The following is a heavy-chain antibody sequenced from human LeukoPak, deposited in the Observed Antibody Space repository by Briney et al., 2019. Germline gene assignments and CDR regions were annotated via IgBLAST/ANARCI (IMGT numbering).Heavy chain of an antibody. Sequence: PSETLSLTCTVSGGSISSYYWSWIRQPPGKGLEWIGYIYYSGSTNYNPSLKSRVTISVDTSKNQFSLKLSSVTAADTAVYYCARDYYDSSGYYPRRYFQHWGQGTLVTVSS. CDR2: IYYSGST. V-gene: IGHV4-59*01. CDR3: ARDYYDSSGYYPRRYFQH. J-gene: IGHJ1*01. D-gene: IGHD3-22*01. CDR1: GGSISSYY.